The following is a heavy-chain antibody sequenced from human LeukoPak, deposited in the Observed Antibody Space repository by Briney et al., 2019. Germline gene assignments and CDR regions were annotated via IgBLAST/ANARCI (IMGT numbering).Heavy chain of an antibody. CDR3: ARDPYYYGSGSSFWFDP. CDR2: MEYDGSIK. D-gene: IGHD3-10*01. Sequence: PGGSLRLSCAASGFTFSSYDMHWVRQAPGKGLEWVAFMEYDGSIKYYADSVKGRFTISRDNSKNTLYLQMNSLRAEDTAVYYCARDPYYYGSGSSFWFDPWGQGTLVTVSS. CDR1: GFTFSSYD. V-gene: IGHV3-30*19. J-gene: IGHJ5*02.